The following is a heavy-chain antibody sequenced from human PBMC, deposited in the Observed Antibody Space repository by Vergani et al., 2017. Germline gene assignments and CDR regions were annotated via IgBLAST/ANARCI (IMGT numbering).Heavy chain of an antibody. J-gene: IGHJ5*02. CDR2: IYTSGST. D-gene: IGHD3-16*01. Sequence: QVQLQESGPGLVKPSQTLSLTCTVSGGSISSGSYYWSWIRQPAGKGLEWIWRIYTSGSTNYNPSLKSRVTISVDTSKNQFSLKLSSVTAADTAVYYCARVNVWESLNWFDPWGQGTLVTVSS. CDR1: GGSISSGSYY. CDR3: ARVNVWESLNWFDP. V-gene: IGHV4-61*02.